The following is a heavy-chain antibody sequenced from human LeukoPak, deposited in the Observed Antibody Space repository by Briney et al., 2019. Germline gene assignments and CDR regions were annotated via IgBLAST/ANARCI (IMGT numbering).Heavy chain of an antibody. CDR2: IKQDGSEK. CDR3: ARDLGGDYEDY. J-gene: IGHJ4*02. CDR1: GFTFSSYS. D-gene: IGHD2-21*02. V-gene: IGHV3-7*01. Sequence: GGSLRLSCAASGFTFSSYSMSWVRQAPGKGLEWVANIKQDGSEKYYVDSVKGRFAISRDDAKNSLYLQMNSLRAEDTAVYYCARDLGGDYEDYWGQGTLVTVSS.